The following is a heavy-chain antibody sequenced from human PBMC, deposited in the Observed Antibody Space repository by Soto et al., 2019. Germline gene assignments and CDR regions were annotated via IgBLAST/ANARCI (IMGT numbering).Heavy chain of an antibody. V-gene: IGHV1-2*02. D-gene: IGHD6-6*01. CDR1: GFSFTGYY. J-gene: IGHJ5*02. CDR2: INAHSGGT. CDR3: AKDLTRQLAYWLDP. Sequence: GASVKVSCKASGFSFTGYYIHWLRQAPGQGLEWMGWINAHSGGTEYAQKFQGRVTLTRDTSIATAYLTLTSLTFDDTALYYCAKDLTRQLAYWLDPWGQGTQVTVSS.